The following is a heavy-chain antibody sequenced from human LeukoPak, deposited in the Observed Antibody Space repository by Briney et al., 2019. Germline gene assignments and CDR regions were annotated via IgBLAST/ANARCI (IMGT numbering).Heavy chain of an antibody. D-gene: IGHD6-6*01. V-gene: IGHV3-30*02. Sequence: PGGSLRLSCAASGFTFSSYGMHWVRQAPGKGLEWVAVIWYDGSNKYYADSVKGRFTISRDNSKNTLYLQMNSLRAEDTAVYYCAKDRVRTGYSSSAAGADYWGQGTLVTVSS. CDR1: GFTFSSYG. CDR3: AKDRVRTGYSSSAAGADY. CDR2: IWYDGSNK. J-gene: IGHJ4*02.